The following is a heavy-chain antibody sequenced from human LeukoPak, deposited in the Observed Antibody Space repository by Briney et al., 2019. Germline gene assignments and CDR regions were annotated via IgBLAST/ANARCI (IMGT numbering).Heavy chain of an antibody. V-gene: IGHV4-59*01. J-gene: IGHJ4*02. Sequence: SETLSLTCTVSGGSITNYYWSWIRQPPGKGLEWIGYIYYSGTTNYNPSLKSRVTISVDTSKNQFSLKLSSVTAADTAVYYCARGTYDYVWGSYRPPTYFDYWGQGTLVTVSS. D-gene: IGHD3-16*02. CDR3: ARGTYDYVWGSYRPPTYFDY. CDR2: IYYSGTT. CDR1: GGSITNYY.